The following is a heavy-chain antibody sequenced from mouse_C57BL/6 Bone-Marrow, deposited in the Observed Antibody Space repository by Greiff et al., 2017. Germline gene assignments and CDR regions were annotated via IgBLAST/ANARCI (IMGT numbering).Heavy chain of an antibody. CDR1: GYTFTSYW. V-gene: IGHV1-52*01. CDR3: ARATTVVEDWFAY. J-gene: IGHJ3*01. CDR2: IDPSDSET. Sequence: QVQLQQPGAELVRPGSSVKLSCKASGYTFTSYWMHWVKQRPIQGLEWIGNIDPSDSETNYNQKFKDKATLTVDKSSSTAYMQLSSLTSEDSAVYYCARATTVVEDWFAYWGQGTLVTVSA. D-gene: IGHD1-1*01.